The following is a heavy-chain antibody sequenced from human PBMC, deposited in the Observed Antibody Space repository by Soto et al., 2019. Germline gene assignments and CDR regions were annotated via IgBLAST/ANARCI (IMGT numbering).Heavy chain of an antibody. CDR2: IYYSGST. CDR1: VASISSGGYY. J-gene: IGHJ5*02. CDR3: ARDSNYDNGGYPPWFAP. Sequence: QVQLQESGPGLVKPSQTLSLTCTVSVASISSGGYYWSWIRQHPGEGLEWIGYIYYSGSTSYNPSLKSRGTISLDTSKRPFCLTRSSVADADTAVYYCARDSNYDNGGYPPWFAPWGQGNLVVFAS. V-gene: IGHV4-31*03. D-gene: IGHD3-22*01.